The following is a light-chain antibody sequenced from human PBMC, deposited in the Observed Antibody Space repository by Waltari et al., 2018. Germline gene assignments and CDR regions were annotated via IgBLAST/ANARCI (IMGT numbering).Light chain of an antibody. CDR1: HDINNY. CDR3: QKYDSVPLT. CDR2: AAS. V-gene: IGKV1-27*01. Sequence: DIQLTQTPPSLSASVGDRVTITSRASHDINNYLAWYQQEPGKVPKLLIYAASTLQPGGPSRFRGSGSGTDFTLIINGLQPEDVATYYCQKYDSVPLTFGLGTKV. J-gene: IGKJ1*01.